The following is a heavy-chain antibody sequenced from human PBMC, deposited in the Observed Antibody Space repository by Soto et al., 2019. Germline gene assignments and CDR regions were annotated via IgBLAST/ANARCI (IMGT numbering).Heavy chain of an antibody. Sequence: EVQLVESGGDLVQPGGSLRLSCAASGFTFSTYSMNWVRQAPGKGLEWVAYVSRGSPTMHYADSVKGRFTISRDNANNSLYLQMNSLKADDTAFYYCTRDPEALDYWGQGTLVTGSS. CDR1: GFTFSTYS. CDR3: TRDPEALDY. V-gene: IGHV3-48*01. CDR2: VSRGSPTM. J-gene: IGHJ4*02.